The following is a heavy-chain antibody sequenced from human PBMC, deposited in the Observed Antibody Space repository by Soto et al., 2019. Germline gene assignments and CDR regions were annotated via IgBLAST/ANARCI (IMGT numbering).Heavy chain of an antibody. CDR3: ARLGGFYTSLDS. CDR2: TYYTGTT. V-gene: IGHV4-59*08. CDR1: GGSISSYY. D-gene: IGHD3-22*01. J-gene: IGHJ5*01. Sequence: SETLSLTCTVSGGSISSYYWSWIRQPPGKGLEWIGYTYYTGTTTYNPSIKSRVTISVDSSKNQFSLNLTSVSAADTAVYYCARLGGFYTSLDSWGQGTLVTVSS.